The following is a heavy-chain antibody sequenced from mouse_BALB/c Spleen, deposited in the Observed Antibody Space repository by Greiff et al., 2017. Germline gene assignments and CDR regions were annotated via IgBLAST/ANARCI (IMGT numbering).Heavy chain of an antibody. Sequence: VKLMESGAELVRPGASVTLSCKASGYTFTDYEMHWVKQTPVHGLEWIGAIDPETGGTAYNQKFKGKATLTADKSSSTAYMELRSLTSEDSAVYYCTGGYYDYDDYAMDYWGQGTSVTVSS. CDR3: TGGYYDYDDYAMDY. CDR2: IDPETGGT. CDR1: GYTFTDYE. D-gene: IGHD2-4*01. V-gene: IGHV1-15*01. J-gene: IGHJ4*01.